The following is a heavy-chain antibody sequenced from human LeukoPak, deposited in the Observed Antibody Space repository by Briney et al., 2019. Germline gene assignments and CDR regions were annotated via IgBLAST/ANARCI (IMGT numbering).Heavy chain of an antibody. J-gene: IGHJ4*02. Sequence: GGSLRLSCAASGFTFSSYSMNWVRQAPGKGLEWVSYISSSSSTIYYADSVKGRFTISRDNAKNSLYLQMNSLRAEDTAVYYCARALVVRGYGYWGQGTLVTVSS. CDR3: ARALVVRGYGY. V-gene: IGHV3-48*01. CDR2: ISSSSSTI. CDR1: GFTFSSYS. D-gene: IGHD3-22*01.